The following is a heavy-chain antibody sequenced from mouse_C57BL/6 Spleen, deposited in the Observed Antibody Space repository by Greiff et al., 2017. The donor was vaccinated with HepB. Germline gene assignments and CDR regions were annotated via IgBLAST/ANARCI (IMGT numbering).Heavy chain of an antibody. Sequence: EVKLMESGEGLVKPGGSLKLSCAASGFTFSSYAMSWVRQTPEKRLEWVAYISSGGDYIYYADTVKGRFTISRDNARNTLYLQMSSLKSEDTAMYYCTREGGWDRYWYFDVWGTGTTVTVSS. J-gene: IGHJ1*03. V-gene: IGHV5-9-1*02. CDR3: TREGGWDRYWYFDV. CDR2: ISSGGDYI. D-gene: IGHD4-1*01. CDR1: GFTFSSYA.